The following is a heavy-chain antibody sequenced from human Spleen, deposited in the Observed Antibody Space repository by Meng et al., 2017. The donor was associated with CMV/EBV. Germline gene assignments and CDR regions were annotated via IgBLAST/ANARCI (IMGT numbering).Heavy chain of an antibody. CDR3: ARVRGTTATHDAFDV. CDR1: GGSISSYY. D-gene: IGHD1-7*01. Sequence: SETLSLTCTVSGGSISSYYWSWIRQPPGKGLEWIGYIYYSGSTNYNPSLKSRVTISVDTSKNQFSLKLNSVTAADTAVYYCARVRGTTATHDAFDVWGQGTMVTVSS. V-gene: IGHV4-59*01. CDR2: IYYSGST. J-gene: IGHJ3*01.